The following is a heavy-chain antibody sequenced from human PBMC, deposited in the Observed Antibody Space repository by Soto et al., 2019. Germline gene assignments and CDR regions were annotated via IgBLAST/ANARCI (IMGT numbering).Heavy chain of an antibody. V-gene: IGHV1-18*01. Sequence: QVQLVQSGAEVKKPGASVKVSCKASGYTFLSYGITWVRQAPGQGLEWMGWISAYNAHTNYGQKFQDRVSMTTDTSSNTAYLEVRSLKSDDTAFYFCARVVRWSSSSWGFDYWGQGTLVTVSS. J-gene: IGHJ4*02. CDR1: GYTFLSYG. D-gene: IGHD6-6*01. CDR2: ISAYNAHT. CDR3: ARVVRWSSSSWGFDY.